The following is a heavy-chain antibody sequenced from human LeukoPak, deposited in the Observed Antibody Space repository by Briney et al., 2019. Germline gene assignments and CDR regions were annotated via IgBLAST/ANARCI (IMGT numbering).Heavy chain of an antibody. Sequence: SETLSLTCTVSGGSISSSTYYWGWIRQPPGKGLEWIGSIYYSGSTYYNPSLKSRVTISVDTSKNQFSLKLSSVTAADTAVYYCARQGSSAYYPLFYWGQGTLVTVSS. CDR2: IYYSGST. J-gene: IGHJ4*02. CDR1: GGSISSSTYY. CDR3: ARQGSSAYYPLFY. D-gene: IGHD3-22*01. V-gene: IGHV4-39*01.